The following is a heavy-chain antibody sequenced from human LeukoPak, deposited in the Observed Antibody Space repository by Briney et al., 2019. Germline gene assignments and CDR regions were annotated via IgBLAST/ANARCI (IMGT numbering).Heavy chain of an antibody. V-gene: IGHV3-7*03. D-gene: IGHD6-19*01. J-gene: IGHJ4*02. Sequence: GGSLRLSCAASGFTFSSFSMIWVRQAPGKGLQWVANINQDGSEKHYVDSVKGRFAISRDNAENSLYLQMNSLRAEDTAVYYCATGAGQWHPDWGQGTLVTVSS. CDR3: ATGAGQWHPD. CDR2: INQDGSEK. CDR1: GFTFSSFS.